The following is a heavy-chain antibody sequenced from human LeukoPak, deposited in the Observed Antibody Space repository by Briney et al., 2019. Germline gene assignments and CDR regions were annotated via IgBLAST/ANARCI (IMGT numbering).Heavy chain of an antibody. Sequence: GGSLRLSCAASEFTFSSYAMSWVRQAPGKGLEWVSVISGSGGNTYYADSVKGRFTISRDNSKNTLYLQMNSLRAEDTAVYYCAKALYSSGWYYFDYWGQGTLVTVSS. CDR1: EFTFSSYA. D-gene: IGHD6-19*01. J-gene: IGHJ4*02. V-gene: IGHV3-23*01. CDR3: AKALYSSGWYYFDY. CDR2: ISGSGGNT.